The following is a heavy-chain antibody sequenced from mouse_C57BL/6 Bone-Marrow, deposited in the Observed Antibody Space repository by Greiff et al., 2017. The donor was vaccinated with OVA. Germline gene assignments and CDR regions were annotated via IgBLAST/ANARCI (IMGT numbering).Heavy chain of an antibody. Sequence: ESGPGILQPSQTLSLTCSFSGFSLSTFGMGVGWIRQPSGKGLEWLAHIWWDDDKYYNPALKSRLTISKDTSKNQVFLKIANVDTADTATYYCARREGYGSSLAWFAYWGQGTLVTVSA. D-gene: IGHD1-1*01. V-gene: IGHV8-8*01. CDR2: IWWDDDK. CDR1: GFSLSTFGMG. J-gene: IGHJ3*01. CDR3: ARREGYGSSLAWFAY.